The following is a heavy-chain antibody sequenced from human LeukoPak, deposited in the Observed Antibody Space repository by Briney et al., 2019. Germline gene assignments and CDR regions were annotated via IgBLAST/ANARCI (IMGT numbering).Heavy chain of an antibody. CDR3: ARAKQLTNFDY. Sequence: EASVKVSCKASGYTFTSYDINWVRQATGQGLEWMGWMNPNSGNTGYAQKFRGRVTITRNTSIGTAYMELSSLRSEDTAVYYCARAKQLTNFDYWGQGTLVTVSS. D-gene: IGHD6-13*01. CDR1: GYTFTSYD. J-gene: IGHJ4*02. CDR2: MNPNSGNT. V-gene: IGHV1-8*03.